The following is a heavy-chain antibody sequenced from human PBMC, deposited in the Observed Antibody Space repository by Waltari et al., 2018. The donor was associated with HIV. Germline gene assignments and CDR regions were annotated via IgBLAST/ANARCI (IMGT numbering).Heavy chain of an antibody. CDR1: GFTFSSHW. V-gene: IGHV3-7*01. D-gene: IGHD3-22*01. CDR2: IKPDGSET. J-gene: IGHJ4*02. Sequence: LVESGGGLVQPGESLRLSCAASGFTFSSHWMSWVRQAPGKGLEWVANIKPDGSETYYVDSVKGRFTISRDNAKTSLYLQMNSLRAEDTAVYFCAREYFYESSGYYYRSTFDYWGQGTLVTVSS. CDR3: AREYFYESSGYYYRSTFDY.